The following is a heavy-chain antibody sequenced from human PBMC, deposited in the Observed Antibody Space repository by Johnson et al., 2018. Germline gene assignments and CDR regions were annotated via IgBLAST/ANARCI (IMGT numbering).Heavy chain of an antibody. CDR1: GFTFNKSW. CDR2: IKGDASEN. D-gene: IGHD3-10*01. J-gene: IGHJ1*01. Sequence: VQLQESGGGLVQPGGSLRLSCVASGFTFNKSWMTWVRQAPGKGLEWVANIKGDASENYYVGSVKGRFTISRDNAQNSLYLQMNSLKTEDTAVYHCVCASGITYPYFQKGGQGSLVTVSA. CDR3: VCASGITYPYFQK. V-gene: IGHV3-7*03.